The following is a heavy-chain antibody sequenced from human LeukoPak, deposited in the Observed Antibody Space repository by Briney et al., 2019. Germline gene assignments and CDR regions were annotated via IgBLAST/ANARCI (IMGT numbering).Heavy chain of an antibody. V-gene: IGHV3-74*01. CDR2: INNDGSDT. Sequence: GWSLRLSCAASGLSFADSWMHWVRQAPGKGLVWVSRINNDGSDTRYADSVRGRFTISRDNAKNTLYLQMNSLRAEDTAVYYCARVSGLGMNEYYQHWGQGTLVTVPS. CDR1: GLSFADSW. J-gene: IGHJ1*01. CDR3: ARVSGLGMNEYYQH. D-gene: IGHD3-10*01.